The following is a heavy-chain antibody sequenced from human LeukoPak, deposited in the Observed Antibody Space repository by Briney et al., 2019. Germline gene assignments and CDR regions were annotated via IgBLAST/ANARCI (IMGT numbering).Heavy chain of an antibody. Sequence: SETLSLTCTVSGGSISSSSYYWVWIRQPPGKGLEWNGSIYYSGSNYYNPSLKSRVTISVDTSKNQFSLKLSSVTAADTDAYYCARHSRDTAMVTSLDYWGQGTMVTVSS. CDR3: ARHSRDTAMVTSLDY. CDR1: GGSISSSSYY. V-gene: IGHV4-39*01. CDR2: IYYSGSN. J-gene: IGHJ4*02. D-gene: IGHD5-18*01.